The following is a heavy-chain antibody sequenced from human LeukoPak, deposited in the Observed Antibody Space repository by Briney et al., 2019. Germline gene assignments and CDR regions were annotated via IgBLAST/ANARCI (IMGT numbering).Heavy chain of an antibody. Sequence: SETLSLTCTVSGGSLSSSSYYWGWIRQPPGKGLEWIGSIYYSGSTYYNPSLKSRVTISVDTSKTQFSLKLSSVTAADAAVYYCASPSGATAIHAFDIWGQGTMVTVSS. D-gene: IGHD1-26*01. V-gene: IGHV4-39*01. J-gene: IGHJ3*02. CDR3: ASPSGATAIHAFDI. CDR1: GGSLSSSSYY. CDR2: IYYSGST.